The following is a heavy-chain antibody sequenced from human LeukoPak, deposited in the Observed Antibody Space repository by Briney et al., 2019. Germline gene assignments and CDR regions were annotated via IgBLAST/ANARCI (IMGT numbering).Heavy chain of an antibody. CDR3: AKDKSGSGWYGWNYYYGMDV. CDR2: ISWVGVST. CDR1: GFTFDDYA. D-gene: IGHD6-19*01. Sequence: PGGSLRLSCAASGFTFDDYAMHWVRQARGRGWEGALLISWVGVSTYYADSVKGRFTISRDNSKNSLYLQMNSLRTEDTALYYCAKDKSGSGWYGWNYYYGMDVWGQGTTVTVSS. J-gene: IGHJ6*02. V-gene: IGHV3-43*01.